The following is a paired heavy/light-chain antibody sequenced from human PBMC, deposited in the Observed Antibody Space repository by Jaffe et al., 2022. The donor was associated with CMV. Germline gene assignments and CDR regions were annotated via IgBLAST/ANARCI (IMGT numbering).Light chain of an antibody. Sequence: DIVMTQSPLSLPVTPGEPASISCRSSQSLLHSNGYNYLDWYLQKPGQSPQLLIYLGSNRASGVPDRFSGSGSGTDFTLKISRVEAEDVGVYYCMQALQTPPWAFGQGTKVEIK. CDR3: MQALQTPPWA. V-gene: IGKV2-28*01. CDR2: LGS. CDR1: QSLLHSNGYNY. J-gene: IGKJ1*01.
Heavy chain of an antibody. J-gene: IGHJ4*02. D-gene: IGHD6-19*01. CDR2: ISSNGGST. CDR1: GFTFSSYA. CDR3: VKDPGSSQVY. V-gene: IGHV3-64D*06. Sequence: EVQLVESGGGLVQPGGSLRLSCSASGFTFSSYAMHWVRQAPGKGLEYVSAISSNGGSTYYADSVKGRFTISRDNSKNTLYLQMSSLRAEDTAVYYCVKDPGSSQVYWGQGTLVTVSS.